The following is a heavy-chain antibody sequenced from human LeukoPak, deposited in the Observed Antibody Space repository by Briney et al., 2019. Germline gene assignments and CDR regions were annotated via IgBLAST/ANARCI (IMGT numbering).Heavy chain of an antibody. CDR3: ARYGDYVYYYYYMDV. J-gene: IGHJ6*03. D-gene: IGHD4-17*01. Sequence: TSSETLSLTCTVSGGSISSSSYYWGWIRQPPGKGLEWIGSIYYSGSTYYNPSLKSRVTISVDTSKNQFSLKLRSVTAADTAVYYCARYGDYVYYYYYMDVWGKGTTVTVSS. CDR1: GGSISSSSYY. CDR2: IYYSGST. V-gene: IGHV4-39*01.